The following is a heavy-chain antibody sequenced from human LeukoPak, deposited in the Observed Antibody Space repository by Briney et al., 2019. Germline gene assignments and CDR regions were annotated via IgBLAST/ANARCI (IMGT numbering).Heavy chain of an antibody. CDR2: IKRDGSQK. CDR3: ARLASDYTIIDY. J-gene: IGHJ4*02. D-gene: IGHD4-11*01. V-gene: IGHV3-7*05. Sequence: GGSLRLSCAASGFTFSSYWMTWVRQTPGRGLEWVANIKRDGSQKDYVDSVKGRFTISRDNAKNSLYLQMNSLRTEDTALYYCARLASDYTIIDYWGQGTLVTVSS. CDR1: GFTFSSYW.